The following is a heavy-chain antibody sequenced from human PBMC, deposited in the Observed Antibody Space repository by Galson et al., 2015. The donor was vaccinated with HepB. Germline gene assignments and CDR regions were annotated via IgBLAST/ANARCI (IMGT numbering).Heavy chain of an antibody. Sequence: SVKVSCKASGYSFTSHAINWVRQAPGQGLEWMGRINTNTGNPTYAQGFTGRFVFSLDTSVSTAYLQITSLRPDDTAVYFCARAGYNAADYWGQGTLVTVSS. D-gene: IGHD5-24*01. CDR1: GYSFTSHA. J-gene: IGHJ4*02. CDR3: ARAGYNAADY. V-gene: IGHV7-4-1*02. CDR2: INTNTGNP.